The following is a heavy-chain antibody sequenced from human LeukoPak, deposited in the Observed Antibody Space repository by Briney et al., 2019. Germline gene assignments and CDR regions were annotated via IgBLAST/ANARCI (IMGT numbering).Heavy chain of an antibody. Sequence: GGSLRLSCAASGFTLSSYSMNWVRQAPGKGLEWVSCISSSDSNINYADSVKGRFTISRDNAKNSLYLQMNSLRAEDTAVYYCARVRQDITIFGVVITEDYWGQGTLVTVSS. J-gene: IGHJ4*02. V-gene: IGHV3-48*01. D-gene: IGHD3-3*01. CDR3: ARVRQDITIFGVVITEDY. CDR1: GFTLSSYS. CDR2: ISSSDSNI.